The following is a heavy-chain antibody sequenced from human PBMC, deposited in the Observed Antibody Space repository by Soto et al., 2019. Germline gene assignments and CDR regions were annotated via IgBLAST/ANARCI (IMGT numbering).Heavy chain of an antibody. CDR2: ISGSGGST. V-gene: IGHV3-23*01. CDR1: GFTFSSYA. J-gene: IGHJ5*02. Sequence: GGSLRLSCAASGFTFSSYAMSWVRQAPGKGLEWVSAISGSGGSTYYADSVKGRFTISRDNSKNTLYLQMNSLRAEDTAVYYCKGVPAAEARRWFDPWGQGTLVTVSS. D-gene: IGHD2-2*01. CDR3: KGVPAAEARRWFDP.